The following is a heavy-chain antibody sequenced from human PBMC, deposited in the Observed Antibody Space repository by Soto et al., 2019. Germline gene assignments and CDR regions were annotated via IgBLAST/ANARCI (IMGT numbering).Heavy chain of an antibody. CDR3: ARGAYYYDSSGLSC. J-gene: IGHJ4*02. CDR1: GFTFSSYS. V-gene: IGHV3-48*01. Sequence: EVQLVESGGGLVQPGGSLRLSCAASGFTFSSYSMNWVRQAPGKGLGWVSYISSSSSTIYYAESVKGRFTISRDNAENSRYTQENCLRAEDTGVYYRARGAYYYDSSGLSCWGQGTLVTVSS. D-gene: IGHD3-22*01. CDR2: ISSSSSTI.